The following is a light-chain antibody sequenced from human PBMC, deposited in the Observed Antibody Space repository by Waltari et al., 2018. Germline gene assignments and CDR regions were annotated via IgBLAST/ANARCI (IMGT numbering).Light chain of an antibody. CDR1: SGHSSNV. Sequence: QLVLTQSPSASASLGASVKPPCPLSSGHSSNVIPWPQQQPEKGPRSLMKVNSDGSHSKGDEIPDRFSGSSSGAERYLTISSLQSEDEADYYCQTGGHGTWVFGGGTKLTVL. CDR2: VNSDGSH. CDR3: QTGGHGTWV. V-gene: IGLV4-69*02. J-gene: IGLJ3*02.